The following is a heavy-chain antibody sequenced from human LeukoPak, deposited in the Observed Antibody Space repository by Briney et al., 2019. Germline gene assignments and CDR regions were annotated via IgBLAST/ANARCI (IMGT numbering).Heavy chain of an antibody. CDR2: IYYSGST. Sequence: PSETLSLTCTVSGGSISSYYWNWIRQPPGKGLEWIGYIYYSGSTNYNPSLKSRVTISVDTSKKQFSLKLSSVTAADTAVYYCARAGGLVGVTNFDFWGQGTLVTVSS. CDR3: ARAGGLVGVTNFDF. D-gene: IGHD1-26*01. J-gene: IGHJ4*02. CDR1: GGSISSYY. V-gene: IGHV4-59*01.